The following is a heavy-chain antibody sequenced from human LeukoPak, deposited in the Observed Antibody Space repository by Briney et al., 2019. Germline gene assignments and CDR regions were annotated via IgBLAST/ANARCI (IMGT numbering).Heavy chain of an antibody. CDR1: GYSISSGYY. CDR2: IYHSGST. V-gene: IGHV4-38-2*02. J-gene: IGHJ4*02. CDR3: ARAPIVGATKPIDY. Sequence: SETLSLTCTVSGYSISSGYYWGWIRQPPGKGLEWIGSIYHSGSTYYNPSLKSRVTISVDTSKNQFSLKLSSVTAADTAVYYCARAPIVGATKPIDYWGQGTLVTVSS. D-gene: IGHD1-26*01.